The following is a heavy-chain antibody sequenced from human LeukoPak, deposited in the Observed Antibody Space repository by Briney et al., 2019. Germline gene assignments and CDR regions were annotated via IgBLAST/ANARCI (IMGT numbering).Heavy chain of an antibody. CDR2: ISSSSSYI. J-gene: IGHJ4*02. CDR3: ARFDVVVVPAANGDFDY. V-gene: IGHV3-21*01. Sequence: GGSLRLSGAASGFTFSSYSMNWVRQAPGKGLEWVSSISSSSSYIYYADSVKGRFTISRDNAKNSLYLQMNSLRAEDTAVYYCARFDVVVVPAANGDFDYWGQGTLVTVSS. D-gene: IGHD2-2*01. CDR1: GFTFSSYS.